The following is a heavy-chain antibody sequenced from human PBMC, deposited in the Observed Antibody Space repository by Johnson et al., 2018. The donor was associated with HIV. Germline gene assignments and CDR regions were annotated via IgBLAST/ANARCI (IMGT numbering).Heavy chain of an antibody. CDR2: IYSGGST. CDR1: GFTFSTYW. J-gene: IGHJ3*02. V-gene: IGHV3-66*04. D-gene: IGHD6-13*01. Sequence: EMQLVESGGGLVQPGGSLRLSCAASGFTFSTYWMSWVRQAPGKGLEWVSVIYSGGSTYYADSVKGRFTISRDISKNTLFLQMNSLRAEDTAVYYCARPVIAADDAFDIWGQGTMVTVSS. CDR3: ARPVIAADDAFDI.